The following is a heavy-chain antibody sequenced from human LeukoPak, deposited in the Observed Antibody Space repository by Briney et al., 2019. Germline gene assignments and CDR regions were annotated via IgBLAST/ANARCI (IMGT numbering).Heavy chain of an antibody. CDR2: IYYSGIT. J-gene: IGHJ4*02. CDR1: GGSISSYY. D-gene: IGHD3-22*01. CDR3: VRAQWGSGYYGY. Sequence: SETLSLTCTVPGGSISSYYWSWIRQTPGEGVGWIEYIYYSGITNYNPSLKSRVTISVDTSKNQFSLKLSSVTAADTAVYYCVRAQWGSGYYGYWGQGTLVTVSS. V-gene: IGHV4-59*08.